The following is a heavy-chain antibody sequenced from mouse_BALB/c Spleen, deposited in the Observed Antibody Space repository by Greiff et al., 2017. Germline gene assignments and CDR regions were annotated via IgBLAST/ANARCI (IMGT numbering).Heavy chain of an antibody. CDR1: GYTFTDYA. CDR3: ARSKWSYAMDY. CDR2: ISTYYGNT. Sequence: QVQLKQSGPELVRPGVSVKISCKGSGYTFTDYAMHWVKQSHAKSLEWIGVISTYYGNTNYNQKFKGKATMTVDKSSSTAYMELARLTSEDSAIYYCARSKWSYAMDYWGQGTSVTVSS. D-gene: IGHD1-3*01. V-gene: IGHV1-67*01. J-gene: IGHJ4*01.